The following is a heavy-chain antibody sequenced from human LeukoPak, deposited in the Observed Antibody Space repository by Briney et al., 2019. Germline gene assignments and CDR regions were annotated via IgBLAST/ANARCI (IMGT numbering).Heavy chain of an antibody. CDR2: IYHSGST. J-gene: IGHJ3*02. D-gene: IGHD4-17*01. CDR1: GGSISSGGYS. CDR3: ASVNYGDYGLDAFDI. V-gene: IGHV4-30-2*01. Sequence: ASQTLSLTCAVSGGSISSGGYSWSWIRQPPVKGLEWIGYIYHSGSTYYNPSLKSRVTISVDRSKNQFSLKLSSVTAADTAVYYCASVNYGDYGLDAFDIWGQGTMVTVSS.